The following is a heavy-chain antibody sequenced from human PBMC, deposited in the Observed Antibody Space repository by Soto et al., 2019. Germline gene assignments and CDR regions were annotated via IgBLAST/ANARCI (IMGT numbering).Heavy chain of an antibody. CDR1: GGSFSGYY. V-gene: IGHV4-34*01. CDR3: ARDKITGLFDY. Sequence: QVQLQQWGAGLLKPSETLSLTCAVYGGSFSGYYWTWIRQPPGTGLEWSGEINHSGSTNYNPSLKSRVTISVDTSKHQFSLKLTSVTAAATAVYYCARDKITGLFDYWGQGTLVTVSS. J-gene: IGHJ4*02. CDR2: INHSGST. D-gene: IGHD2-8*02.